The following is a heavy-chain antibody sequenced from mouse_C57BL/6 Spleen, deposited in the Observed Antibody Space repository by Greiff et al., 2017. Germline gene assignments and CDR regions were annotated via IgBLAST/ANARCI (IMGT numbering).Heavy chain of an antibody. J-gene: IGHJ4*01. CDR2: IRNKANGYTT. V-gene: IGHV7-3*01. Sequence: EVKLVESGGGLVQPGGSLSLSCAASGFTFTDYYMSWVRQPPGKALEWLGFIRNKANGYTTEYNASVKGQFTISRDKSQSILYLQMNALRAEDSATYYCARYTIYGGYYAMDYWGQGTSVTVSS. CDR3: ARYTIYGGYYAMDY. CDR1: GFTFTDYY. D-gene: IGHD1-1*02.